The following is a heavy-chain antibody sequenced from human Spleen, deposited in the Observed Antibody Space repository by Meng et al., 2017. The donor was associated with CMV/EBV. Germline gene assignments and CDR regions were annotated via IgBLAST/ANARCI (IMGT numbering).Heavy chain of an antibody. J-gene: IGHJ2*01. CDR2: INPRGGST. V-gene: IGHV1-46*01. Sequence: ASVQVSCKASGNTFTTYYIHWMRQAPGQGLEWMGLINPRGGSTTYAQTFQDSFTMTRDTSTSTAYMELSSLRYEDTAMYYCEIRAARGNFDLWGRGTLVTVSS. CDR1: GNTFTTYY. CDR3: EIRAARGNFDL. D-gene: IGHD3-16*01.